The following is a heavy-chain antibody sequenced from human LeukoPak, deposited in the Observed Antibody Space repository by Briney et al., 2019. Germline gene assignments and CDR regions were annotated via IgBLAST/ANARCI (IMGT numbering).Heavy chain of an antibody. CDR3: AKEYYDYVWGSYLYYFDY. D-gene: IGHD3-16*01. V-gene: IGHV3-23*01. CDR2: ISGSGGST. J-gene: IGHJ4*02. Sequence: GGSLRLSCAASGFTFSSYWMSWVRQAPGKGLEWVSAISGSGGSTYYADSVKGRFTISRDNSKNTLYLQMNSLRAEDTAVYYCAKEYYDYVWGSYLYYFDYWGQGTLVTVSS. CDR1: GFTFSSYW.